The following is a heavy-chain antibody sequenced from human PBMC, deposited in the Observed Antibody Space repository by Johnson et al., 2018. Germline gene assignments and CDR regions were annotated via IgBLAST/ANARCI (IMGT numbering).Heavy chain of an antibody. Sequence: QVQLVQSGGGAVQPGRSLRLSCAASGFTFSSYGMHWVRQAPGKGLEWVAVIWYDGSNKYYADSVKGRFTIYRDSSKNTRYLQMHSLRAEDTAVYYRAREGRAYARGSDDFDIWGPGTTGTVSS. D-gene: IGHD2-21*01. V-gene: IGHV3-33*01. J-gene: IGHJ3*02. CDR1: GFTFSSYG. CDR3: AREGRAYARGSDDFDI. CDR2: IWYDGSNK.